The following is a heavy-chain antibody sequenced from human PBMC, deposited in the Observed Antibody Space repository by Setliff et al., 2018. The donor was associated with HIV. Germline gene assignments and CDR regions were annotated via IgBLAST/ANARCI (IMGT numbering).Heavy chain of an antibody. CDR3: ARHEITMVRGVTIKAGYSFDY. D-gene: IGHD3-10*01. V-gene: IGHV4-61*02. Sequence: SETLSLTCTVSGGSISSGSYYWNWIRQPAGKGLEWIGRIYTSGSTNYNPSLKSRVTISVDTSKNQFSPKLSSVTAADTAVYYCARHEITMVRGVTIKAGYSFDYWGQGTLVTVSS. CDR2: IYTSGST. J-gene: IGHJ4*02. CDR1: GGSISSGSYY.